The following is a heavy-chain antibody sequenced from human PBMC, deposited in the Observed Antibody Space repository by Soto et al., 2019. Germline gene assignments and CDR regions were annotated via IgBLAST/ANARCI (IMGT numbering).Heavy chain of an antibody. CDR2: VWSDGSKN. V-gene: IGHV3-33*01. CDR1: GFTFSTYG. D-gene: IGHD3-9*01. J-gene: IGHJ4*02. CDR3: VRVFDAYYFDL. Sequence: QVQVVESGGGVVQPGRSLRLSCASSGFTFSTYGMHWVRQAPGKGLEWVARVWSDGSKNYYADSVKGRFTIARDNSKDTLHVQRNSLRDEDAAVYYCVRVFDAYYFDLWGQGTLVTVST.